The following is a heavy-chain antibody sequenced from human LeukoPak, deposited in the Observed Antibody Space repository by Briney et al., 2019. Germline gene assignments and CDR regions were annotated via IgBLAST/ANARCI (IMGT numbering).Heavy chain of an antibody. D-gene: IGHD3-22*01. CDR2: VNHSGST. CDR3: ARDRGGYYDSSGYLYYFDY. Sequence: PSETLSLTCAVYGGSFSDYYWSWIRQPPGKGLEWIGEVNHSGSTNYNPSLKSRVTISVDKSKNQFSLKLSSVTAADTAVYYCARDRGGYYDSSGYLYYFDYWGQGTLVTVSS. J-gene: IGHJ4*02. V-gene: IGHV4-34*01. CDR1: GGSFSDYY.